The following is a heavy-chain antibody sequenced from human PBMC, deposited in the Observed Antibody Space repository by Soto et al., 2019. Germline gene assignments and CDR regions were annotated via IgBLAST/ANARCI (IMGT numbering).Heavy chain of an antibody. CDR3: AGRGGAAAGTLEFDY. J-gene: IGHJ4*02. D-gene: IGHD6-13*01. Sequence: QVQLVQSGAEVKKPGSSVKVSCKASGGTFSSYTISWVRQAPGQGLEWMGRIIPILGIANYAQKFQGRVTITADKSTSTAYMELSSLRSEDTAVYYCAGRGGAAAGTLEFDYWGQGTLVTVSS. CDR1: GGTFSSYT. CDR2: IIPILGIA. V-gene: IGHV1-69*02.